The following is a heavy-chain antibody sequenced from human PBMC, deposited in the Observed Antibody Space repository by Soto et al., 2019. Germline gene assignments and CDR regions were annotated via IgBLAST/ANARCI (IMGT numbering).Heavy chain of an antibody. J-gene: IGHJ4*02. CDR1: GFSLSTSGVG. CDR2: IYWDDDK. D-gene: IGHD3-10*01. CDR3: AHSQPHYGSGSYYMDY. V-gene: IGHV2-5*02. Sequence: QITLKESGPTLVKPTQPLTLTCTFSGFSLSTSGVGVGWIRQPPGKALEWLALIYWDDDKRYSPSLKSRLTITKDTSKNQVVLTMTNMDPVDTATYYCAHSQPHYGSGSYYMDYWGQGTLVTVSS.